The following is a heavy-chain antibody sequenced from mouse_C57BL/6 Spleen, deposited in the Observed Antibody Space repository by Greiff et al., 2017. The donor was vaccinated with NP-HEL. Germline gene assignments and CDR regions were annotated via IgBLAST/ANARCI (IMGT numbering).Heavy chain of an antibody. J-gene: IGHJ4*01. CDR1: GYAFSSSW. D-gene: IGHD1-1*01. CDR2: IYPGDGDT. CDR3: ARGGEENYYGRSPYYAMDY. Sequence: VQLQQSGPELVKPGASVKISCKASGYAFSSSWMNWVKQRPGKGLEWIGRIYPGDGDTNYNGKFKGKATLTADKSSSTAYMQLSSLTSEDSAVYFCARGGEENYYGRSPYYAMDYWGQGTSVTVSS. V-gene: IGHV1-82*01.